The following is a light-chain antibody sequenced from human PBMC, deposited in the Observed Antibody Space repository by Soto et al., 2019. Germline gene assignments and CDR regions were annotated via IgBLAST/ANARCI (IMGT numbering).Light chain of an antibody. J-gene: IGKJ4*01. CDR3: QQYDSSPLT. CDR1: QSVSSSF. V-gene: IGKV3-20*01. CDR2: GAS. Sequence: EIVLTQSPGTLSLSPGERATLSCRASQSVSSSFLAWYQQKPGQAPRLLIYGASSRASGIPDRFSGSGSGTDFTLTISRLEPEDVAVYCCQQYDSSPLTFGGGTKVEI.